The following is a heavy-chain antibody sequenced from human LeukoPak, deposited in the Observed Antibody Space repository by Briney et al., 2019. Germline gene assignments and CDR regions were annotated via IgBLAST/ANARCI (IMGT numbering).Heavy chain of an antibody. D-gene: IGHD1-26*01. CDR2: ISGGGGST. CDR3: SPAEFGGSYGIDY. CDR1: GFTFSSYA. J-gene: IGHJ4*02. V-gene: IGHV3-23*01. Sequence: PGGSLRLSCAASGFTFSSYAMGWVRQPPGKGLEWVSTISGGGGSTYYADSVKGRFTISRDNSKNTLYLQMNSLRAEDTAMYYCSPAEFGGSYGIDYWGQGTLVTVSS.